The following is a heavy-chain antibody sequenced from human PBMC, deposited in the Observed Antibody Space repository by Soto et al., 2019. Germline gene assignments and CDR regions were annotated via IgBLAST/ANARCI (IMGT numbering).Heavy chain of an antibody. D-gene: IGHD6-13*01. Sequence: ASVKVSCKASGYTFTSLGISWVRQAPGQGLEWMGWISTYNGNTKYVQKFQDRVTMTTDTSTSTTYMELRSLRSDDTAVYYCARDPDPYSSSWSEFDYWGQGTLVTVSS. V-gene: IGHV1-18*01. CDR1: GYTFTSLG. CDR3: ARDPDPYSSSWSEFDY. CDR2: ISTYNGNT. J-gene: IGHJ4*02.